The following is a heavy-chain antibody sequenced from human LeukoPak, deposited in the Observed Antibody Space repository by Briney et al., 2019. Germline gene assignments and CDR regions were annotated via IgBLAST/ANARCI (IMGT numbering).Heavy chain of an antibody. CDR1: GGSISSSNYC. V-gene: IGHV4-39*01. D-gene: IGHD6-6*01. CDR3: ARHLGSIAAHNPFDY. CDR2: ICYGGST. J-gene: IGHJ4*02. Sequence: SETLSLTCTVSGGSISSSNYCWGWIRQPPGEGLEWIGSICYGGSTYSNLSLKSRVTISVDTSKNQFSLKLSSVTAADTAVYYCARHLGSIAAHNPFDYWGQGTLVTVSS.